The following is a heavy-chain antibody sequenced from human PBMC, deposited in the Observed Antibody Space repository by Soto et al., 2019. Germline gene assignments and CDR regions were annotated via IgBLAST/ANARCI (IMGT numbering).Heavy chain of an antibody. Sequence: PSETLSLTCTVSGGSISSSSYYWGWIRQHPGKGLEWIGSIYYSGSTYYNPSLKSRVTISVDTSKNQFSLKLSSVTAADTAVYYXXXXXXXXYDILTGTTLDPYYGMDVWGQGTTVTVSS. CDR3: XXXXXXXYDILTGTTLDPYYGMDV. V-gene: IGHV4-39*03. CDR2: IYYSGST. D-gene: IGHD3-9*01. J-gene: IGHJ6*02. CDR1: GGSISSSSYY.